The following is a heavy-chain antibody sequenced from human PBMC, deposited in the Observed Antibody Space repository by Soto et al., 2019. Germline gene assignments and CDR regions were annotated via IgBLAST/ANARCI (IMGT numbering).Heavy chain of an antibody. Sequence: PSETLSLTCTVSGGSISSYYWSWIRQPPGKGLEWIGYIYYSGSTNYNPSLKSRVTISVDTSKNQFSLKLSSVTAAGTAVYYCARGDPLLWFGEKVYYGMDVWGQGTTVTVSS. V-gene: IGHV4-59*01. CDR2: IYYSGST. CDR3: ARGDPLLWFGEKVYYGMDV. D-gene: IGHD3-10*01. J-gene: IGHJ6*02. CDR1: GGSISSYY.